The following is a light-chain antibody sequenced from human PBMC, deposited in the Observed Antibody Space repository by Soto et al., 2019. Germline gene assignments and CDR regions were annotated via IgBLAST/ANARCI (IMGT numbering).Light chain of an antibody. CDR1: QSVSRY. Sequence: EIVLTQSPATLSLSPGERATLSCRASQSVSRYLAWYQQKPGQAPRLLIYDASNRATGIPARFSGSGSGTNFTLTNSSLEPEDFAVYYCQQRSDWPSTFGGGTKVQIK. CDR3: QQRSDWPST. J-gene: IGKJ4*01. CDR2: DAS. V-gene: IGKV3-11*01.